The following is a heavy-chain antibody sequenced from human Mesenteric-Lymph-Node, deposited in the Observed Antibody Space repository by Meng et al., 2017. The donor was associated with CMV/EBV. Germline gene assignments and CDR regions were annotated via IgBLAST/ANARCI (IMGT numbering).Heavy chain of an antibody. D-gene: IGHD3-10*01. CDR1: GFTFGSFW. CDR3: ARSFGSRSYSLYFDY. CDR2: INQDGSEK. Sequence: GGSLRLSCAASGFTFGSFWMNWVRQAPGKGLEWVANINQDGSEKNFVDSVKGRFTISRDNSKNTLYLQMDSLRAEDTAVYYCARSFGSRSYSLYFDYWGQGTVVTVSS. J-gene: IGHJ4*02. V-gene: IGHV3-7*03.